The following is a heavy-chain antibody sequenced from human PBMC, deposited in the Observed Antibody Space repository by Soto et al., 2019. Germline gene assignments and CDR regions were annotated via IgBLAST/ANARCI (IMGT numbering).Heavy chain of an antibody. V-gene: IGHV3-23*01. D-gene: IGHD2-15*01. Sequence: DVQLLESGGGLVQPEGSLRLSCAASGFTFSSYAMGWVRQGPGEGLEWVAVVSIGGSTHYADSVRGRSTIARDSSKNTPSLQMISLTAEDTTVYFSAKRRGAGGHSDYRGQGALVTVSS. CDR3: AKRRGAGGHSDY. CDR2: VSIGGST. CDR1: GFTFSSYA. J-gene: IGHJ4*02.